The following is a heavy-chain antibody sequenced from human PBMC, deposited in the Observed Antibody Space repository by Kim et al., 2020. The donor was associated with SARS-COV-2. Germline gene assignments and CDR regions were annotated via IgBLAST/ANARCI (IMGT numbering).Heavy chain of an antibody. CDR1: GGTFSSYA. CDR2: IIPLFGTT. V-gene: IGHV1-69*01. Sequence: KVSCKASGGTFSSYAISWVRQAPGQGLEWMGGIIPLFGTTKYAQKFQGRVSITADESTGTAYMELSSLRSDDTALYYCAGGDVVVVATTPPHYWGQGTLVTVSS. D-gene: IGHD2-15*01. CDR3: AGGDVVVVATTPPHY. J-gene: IGHJ4*02.